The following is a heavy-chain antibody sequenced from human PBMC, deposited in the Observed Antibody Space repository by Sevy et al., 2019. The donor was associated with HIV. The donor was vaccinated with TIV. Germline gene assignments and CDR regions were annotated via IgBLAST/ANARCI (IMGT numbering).Heavy chain of an antibody. J-gene: IGHJ4*02. CDR1: GFTFSNYS. D-gene: IGHD1-20*01. CDR3: AREQITGDKPDSFDY. Sequence: GGSLRLSCAVSGFTFSNYSMRWVRQAPGKGLECVANINQDGGEKYYLDSVKGRFFVSRDNAKNSLYLQMDSMKAEDTAVYYCAREQITGDKPDSFDYWGQGTLVTVSS. CDR2: INQDGGEK. V-gene: IGHV3-7*01.